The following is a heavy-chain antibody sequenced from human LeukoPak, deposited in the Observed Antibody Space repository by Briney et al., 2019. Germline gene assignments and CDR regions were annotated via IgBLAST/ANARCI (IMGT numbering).Heavy chain of an antibody. D-gene: IGHD6-6*01. CDR1: GGSISTYY. V-gene: IGHV4-59*01. Sequence: SETLSLTCSVSGGSISTYYWNWIRQPPGKGLEWIGYIYHSGSTNYNPSLQSRVTISVDTSKNQFSLNLNSVTAADTAVYYCARGGAARLHFQNWGQGTLVTVSS. CDR3: ARGGAARLHFQN. CDR2: IYHSGST. J-gene: IGHJ1*01.